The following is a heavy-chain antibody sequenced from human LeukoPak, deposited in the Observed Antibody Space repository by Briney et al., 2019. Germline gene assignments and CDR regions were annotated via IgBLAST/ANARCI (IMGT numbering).Heavy chain of an antibody. CDR2: INTNTGNP. D-gene: IGHD3-16*02. V-gene: IGHV7-4-1*02. CDR1: GYTFTSYA. J-gene: IGHJ5*02. Sequence: GASVKVSCKASGYTFTSYAMNWVRQAPGQGLEWMGWINTNTGNPTYAQGFTGRFVFSLDTSVSTAYLQISSLKAEDTAVYYCARGMSFGGVISHPNWFDPWGQGTLVTVSS. CDR3: ARGMSFGGVISHPNWFDP.